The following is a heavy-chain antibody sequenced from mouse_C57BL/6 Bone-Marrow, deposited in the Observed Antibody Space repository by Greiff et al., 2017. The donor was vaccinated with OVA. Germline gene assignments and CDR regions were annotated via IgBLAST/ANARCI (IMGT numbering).Heavy chain of an antibody. CDR2: IDPEDGET. CDR3: ARSTTTVKGPYYFDY. J-gene: IGHJ2*01. CDR1: GFNIKDYY. D-gene: IGHD1-1*01. Sequence: VQLKESGAELVKPGASVKLSCTASGFNIKDYYMHWVKQRTEQGLEWIGRIDPEDGETKYAPKFQGKATITADTSSNTAYLQLSSLTSEDTAVYYCARSTTTVKGPYYFDYWGQGTTLTVSS. V-gene: IGHV14-2*01.